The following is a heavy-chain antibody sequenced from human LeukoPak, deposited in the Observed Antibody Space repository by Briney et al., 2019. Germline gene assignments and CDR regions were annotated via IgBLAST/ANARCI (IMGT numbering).Heavy chain of an antibody. CDR2: ISSSSRYI. V-gene: IGHV3-21*01. J-gene: IGHJ4*02. Sequence: GGSLRLSCAASGFTFSSYSMNWVRQAPGKGLEWVSFISSSSRYIYYADSPKGRFTISRDNAKNSLYLQMNSLRAEDTAVYYCARDLGYCSGGSCFFDYWGQGTLVTVSS. D-gene: IGHD2-15*01. CDR1: GFTFSSYS. CDR3: ARDLGYCSGGSCFFDY.